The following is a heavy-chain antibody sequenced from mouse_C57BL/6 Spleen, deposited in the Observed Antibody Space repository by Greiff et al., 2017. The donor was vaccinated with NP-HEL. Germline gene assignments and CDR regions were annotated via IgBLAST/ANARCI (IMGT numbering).Heavy chain of an antibody. CDR2: ISYDGSN. V-gene: IGHV3-6*01. CDR1: GYSITSGYY. J-gene: IGHJ2*01. Sequence: EVQLQQSGPGLVKPSQSLSLTCSVTGYSITSGYYWNWIRQFPGNKLEWMGYISYDGSNNYNPSLKNRISITRDTSKNQFFLKLNSVTTEDTATYYCARGRSTTGFDYWGQGTTLTVSS. D-gene: IGHD1-1*01. CDR3: ARGRSTTGFDY.